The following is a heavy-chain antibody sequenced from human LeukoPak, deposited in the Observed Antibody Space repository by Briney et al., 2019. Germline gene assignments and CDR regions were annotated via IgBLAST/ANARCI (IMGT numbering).Heavy chain of an antibody. Sequence: GGSLRLSCAASGFTFSSYSMNWVRQAPGKGLEWVSSISSSSSHIYYADSVKGRFTISRDNAKNSLYLQMNSLRAEDTAVYYCARVPQGDYWGQGTLVTVSS. J-gene: IGHJ4*02. V-gene: IGHV3-21*01. CDR3: ARVPQGDY. CDR2: ISSSSSHI. CDR1: GFTFSSYS.